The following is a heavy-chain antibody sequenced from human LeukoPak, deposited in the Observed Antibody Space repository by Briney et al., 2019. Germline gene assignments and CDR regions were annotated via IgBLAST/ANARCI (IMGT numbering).Heavy chain of an antibody. V-gene: IGHV4-4*09. CDR3: ASPRSGYRYTFDY. Sequence: SETLALTCAVSAASISNYYWSWILQAPWKALDLLGYISTSGSTNYNPSLQTRVSISLDTSKNRFSLNLNFVTAADTAVYYCASPRSGYRYTFDYWGQGALVTVSS. D-gene: IGHD3-22*01. CDR1: AASISNYY. J-gene: IGHJ4*02. CDR2: ISTSGST.